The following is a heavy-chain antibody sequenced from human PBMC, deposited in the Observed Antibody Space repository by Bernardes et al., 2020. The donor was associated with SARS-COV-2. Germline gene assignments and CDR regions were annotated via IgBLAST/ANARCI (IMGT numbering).Heavy chain of an antibody. CDR3: ARGTVAVKNGMDV. CDR1: GFTFSSHW. CDR2: INTDGRTT. J-gene: IGHJ6*02. Sequence: GSLRLSCAASGFTFSSHWMHWVRQAPGKGLVWVSRINTDGRTTHYADSVKGRFTIPRDNAKNTLYLQMNSLRDEDTAVYYCARGTVAVKNGMDVWGQGATVTVSS. V-gene: IGHV3-74*01. D-gene: IGHD1-26*01.